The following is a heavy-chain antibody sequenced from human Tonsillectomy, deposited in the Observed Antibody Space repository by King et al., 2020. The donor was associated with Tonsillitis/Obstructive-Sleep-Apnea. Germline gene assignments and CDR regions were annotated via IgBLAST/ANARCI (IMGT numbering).Heavy chain of an antibody. CDR2: IFSNDEK. J-gene: IGHJ5*02. Sequence: TLKESGPVLVKPTETLTLTCTVSGFSLSSARMGVSWIRQPPGKALVWLSHIFSNDEKSYSTSLKNTHTISKDTSKTQVVLTITNMDPVDTATYYCARIVGYSSSSDNWFDPWGQGTLVTVSS. CDR3: ARIVGYSSSSDNWFDP. CDR1: GFSLSSARMG. V-gene: IGHV2-26*01. D-gene: IGHD6-6*01.